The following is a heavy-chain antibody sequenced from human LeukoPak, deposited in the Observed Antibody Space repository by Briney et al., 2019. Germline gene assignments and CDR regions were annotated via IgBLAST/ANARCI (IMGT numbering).Heavy chain of an antibody. CDR1: GGSISSYY. CDR2: IYTTGST. J-gene: IGHJ5*02. Sequence: SETLSLTCTVSGGSISSYYWTWIRQPAGKGLEWIGRIYTTGSTNYNPSLNSRVTMSVDTSKNQFSLKLSSVTAADTAVYYCARGRGGYYSNWFDPWGQGTLVTVSS. V-gene: IGHV4-4*07. D-gene: IGHD3-22*01. CDR3: ARGRGGYYSNWFDP.